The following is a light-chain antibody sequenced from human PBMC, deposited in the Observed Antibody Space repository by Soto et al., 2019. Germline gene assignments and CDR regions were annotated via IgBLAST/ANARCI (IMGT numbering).Light chain of an antibody. CDR3: LLSYGLTRV. CDR1: TAAVTSDHY. Sequence: QSVVTQEPPLTVSPGGTVTLTCGSNTAAVTSDHYPYWFQQKPGQAPRTLIYDTSNRHSWTPARFSGSLLGGKAALTLSGAQPEDEAEYYCLLSYGLTRVFGGGTKLTVL. V-gene: IGLV7-46*01. J-gene: IGLJ2*01. CDR2: DTS.